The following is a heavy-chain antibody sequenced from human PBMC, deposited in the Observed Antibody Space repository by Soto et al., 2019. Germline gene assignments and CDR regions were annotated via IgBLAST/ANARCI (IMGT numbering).Heavy chain of an antibody. V-gene: IGHV1-69*06. CDR3: ARGLDQPPVGLYFDT. D-gene: IGHD2-2*01. CDR2: IIPAFGTA. CDR1: GGTFNSYL. J-gene: IGHJ4*02. Sequence: SVKVSCKTSGGTFNSYLIDWVRQAPGQGLEWMGGIIPAFGTAKYAQKFQGRVTITADKSTTTAYMELRTLTSEDTAVYYCARGLDQPPVGLYFDTWGQGTLVTVSS.